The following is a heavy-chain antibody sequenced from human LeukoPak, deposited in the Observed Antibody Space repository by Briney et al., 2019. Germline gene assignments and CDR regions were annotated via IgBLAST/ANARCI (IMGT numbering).Heavy chain of an antibody. CDR3: AKDLDCSSTSCLPDY. V-gene: IGHV3-23*01. J-gene: IGHJ4*02. CDR1: GFTFSNYG. CDR2: INYSGSTT. D-gene: IGHD2-2*01. Sequence: PGGSLRLSCAASGFTFSNYGMSWVRQAPGKGLEWVSRINYSGSTTYYADSVKGRFTISRDNSKNTLYLQMNSLRAEDTAVYYCAKDLDCSSTSCLPDYWGQGTLVTVSS.